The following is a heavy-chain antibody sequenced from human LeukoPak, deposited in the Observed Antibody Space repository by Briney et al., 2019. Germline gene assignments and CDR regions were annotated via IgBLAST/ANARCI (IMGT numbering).Heavy chain of an antibody. Sequence: SETLSLTCAVYGGSFSNYYWSWIRQPPGKGLEWIGEINHSGSTNYNPSLKSRVTISVETSKNQFSLKLTSVTAADTAVYYCARGRKFITYYYDSSGYYYSYWGQGTLVTVSS. D-gene: IGHD3-22*01. CDR1: GGSFSNYY. J-gene: IGHJ4*02. CDR3: ARGRKFITYYYDSSGYYYSY. CDR2: INHSGST. V-gene: IGHV4-34*01.